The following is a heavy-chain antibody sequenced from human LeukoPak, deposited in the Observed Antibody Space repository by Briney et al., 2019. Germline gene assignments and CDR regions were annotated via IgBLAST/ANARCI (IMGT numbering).Heavy chain of an antibody. CDR2: ISYDGSNK. CDR1: GFTFSSYA. Sequence: GRSLRLSCAASGFTFSSYAMHWVRQAPGKGLEWVAVISYDGSNKYYADSVKGRFTISRDNSKNTLYLQMNSLRAEDTAVYYCARDVAPGYSSSPVDYWGQGTLVTVSS. V-gene: IGHV3-30-3*01. D-gene: IGHD6-13*01. J-gene: IGHJ4*02. CDR3: ARDVAPGYSSSPVDY.